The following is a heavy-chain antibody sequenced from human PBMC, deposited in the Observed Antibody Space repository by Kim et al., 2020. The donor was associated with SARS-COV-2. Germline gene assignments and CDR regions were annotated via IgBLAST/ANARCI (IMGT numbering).Heavy chain of an antibody. J-gene: IGHJ4*01. Sequence: SETLSLTCTVSGGSISSYYWSWIRQPPGKGLEWIGYIYYSGSTNYNPSLKSRVTISVDTSKNQFSLKLSSVTAADTAVYYCAGLKILQRYLEYYFDYWG. V-gene: IGHV4-59*08. CDR1: GGSISSYY. D-gene: IGHD3-9*01. CDR2: IYYSGST. CDR3: AGLKILQRYLEYYFDY.